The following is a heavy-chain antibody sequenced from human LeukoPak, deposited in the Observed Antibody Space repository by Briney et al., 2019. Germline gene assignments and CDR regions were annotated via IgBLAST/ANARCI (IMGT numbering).Heavy chain of an antibody. D-gene: IGHD1-26*01. V-gene: IGHV3-48*04. CDR1: GFTFSRYS. J-gene: IGHJ6*03. CDR2: ISSSGSTI. Sequence: GGSLRLSCAASGFTFSRYSMNWVRQAPGKGLEWVSYISSSGSTIYYADSVKGRFTISRDNAKNSLYLQMNSLRAEDTAVYYCARQGAEMWELTTCYYMDVWGKGTTVTVSS. CDR3: ARQGAEMWELTTCYYMDV.